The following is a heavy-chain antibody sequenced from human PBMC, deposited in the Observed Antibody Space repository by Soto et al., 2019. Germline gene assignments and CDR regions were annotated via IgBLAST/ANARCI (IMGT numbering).Heavy chain of an antibody. J-gene: IGHJ4*02. Sequence: ASVKVSCKVSGGTFSSYAISWVRQAPGQGLEWMGGIIPIFGTANYAQKFQGRVTITADESTSTAYMELSSLRSEDTAVYYCARLSPCSGGSCYSGSGFDYWGQGTLVTVSS. CDR1: GGTFSSYA. CDR2: IIPIFGTA. V-gene: IGHV1-69*13. D-gene: IGHD2-15*01. CDR3: ARLSPCSGGSCYSGSGFDY.